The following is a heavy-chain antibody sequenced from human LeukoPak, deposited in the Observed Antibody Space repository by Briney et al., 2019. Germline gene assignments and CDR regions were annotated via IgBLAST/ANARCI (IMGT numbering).Heavy chain of an antibody. J-gene: IGHJ5*02. CDR1: GGSISSYY. D-gene: IGHD3-22*01. V-gene: IGHV4-59*01. CDR2: IYYSGST. CDR3: ARDLGINYYDSSGYPINWFDP. Sequence: PSETLSLTCTVSGGSISSYYWSWIRQTPGKGLEWIGYIYYSGSTNYNPSLKSRVTISVDTSKNQFSLKLSSVTAADTAVYYCARDLGINYYDSSGYPINWFDPWGQGTLVTVSS.